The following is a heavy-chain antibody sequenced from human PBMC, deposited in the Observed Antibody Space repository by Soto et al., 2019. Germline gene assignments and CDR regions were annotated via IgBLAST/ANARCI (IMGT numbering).Heavy chain of an antibody. J-gene: IGHJ6*03. CDR2: IWYDGSNK. V-gene: IGHV3-33*01. Sequence: GGSLRLSCAASGFTFSSYGMHWVRQAPGKGLEWVAVIWYDGSNKYYADSVKGRFTISRDNSKNTLYLQMNSLRAEDTAVYYCARQISSGSSPYYYYMDVWGKGTTVTVSS. CDR3: ARQISSGSSPYYYYMDV. D-gene: IGHD3-10*01. CDR1: GFTFSSYG.